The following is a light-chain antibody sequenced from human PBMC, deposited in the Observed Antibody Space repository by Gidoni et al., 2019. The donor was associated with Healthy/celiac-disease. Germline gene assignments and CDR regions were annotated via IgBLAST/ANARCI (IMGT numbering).Light chain of an antibody. V-gene: IGKV1-5*03. CDR1: QSISSW. CDR2: KAS. J-gene: IGKJ4*01. Sequence: DIQMTQSPSTLSASVGDRVTITCRASQSISSWLAWYQQKPGKAPKLLIYKASSLESGVPSRFSGSGSWTEFTLTISSLQPDDFATYYCQQYNSYSLTFXGXTKVXIK. CDR3: QQYNSYSLT.